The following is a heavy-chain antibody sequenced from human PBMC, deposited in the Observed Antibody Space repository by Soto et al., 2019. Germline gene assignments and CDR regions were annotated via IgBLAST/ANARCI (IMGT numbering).Heavy chain of an antibody. CDR1: GGTFSSYA. V-gene: IGHV1-69*12. J-gene: IGHJ3*02. Sequence: QVQLVQSGAEVKKPGSSVKVSCKASGGTFSSYAISWVRQAPGQGLEWMGGIIPIFGTANYAQQFQGRVIITADDSTSTAYMELSSLSSEDTAVYYCATAGGYSYGSLDSFDIWGQGTIVTVSS. D-gene: IGHD5-18*01. CDR3: ATAGGYSYGSLDSFDI. CDR2: IIPIFGTA.